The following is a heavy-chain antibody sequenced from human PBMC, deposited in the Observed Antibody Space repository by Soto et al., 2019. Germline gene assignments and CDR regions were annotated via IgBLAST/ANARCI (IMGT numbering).Heavy chain of an antibody. CDR3: AKNDYDFWSGYPDY. V-gene: IGHV3-23*01. CDR1: GFTFSSHA. Sequence: GGSLRLSCAASGFTFSSHAMSWVRQAPGKGLEWVSAISGSGGSTYYADSVKGRFTISRDNSKNTLYLQMNSLRAEDTAVYYCAKNDYDFWSGYPDYWGQGTLVTVSS. CDR2: ISGSGGST. J-gene: IGHJ4*02. D-gene: IGHD3-3*01.